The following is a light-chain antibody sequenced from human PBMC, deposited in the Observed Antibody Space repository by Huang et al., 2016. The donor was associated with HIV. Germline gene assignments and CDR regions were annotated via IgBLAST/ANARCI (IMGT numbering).Light chain of an antibody. V-gene: IGKV3-15*01. J-gene: IGKJ3*01. Sequence: EIVMTQSPATLSASPGERATLSGRASQSLSSNLAWYQQKPCQAPRRLIYGAATRATGIPARFSGSGSGTEFTLTISSLQSEDFAVYYCQQNNNWPPLFTFGPGTKVDIK. CDR3: QQNNNWPPLFT. CDR1: QSLSSN. CDR2: GAA.